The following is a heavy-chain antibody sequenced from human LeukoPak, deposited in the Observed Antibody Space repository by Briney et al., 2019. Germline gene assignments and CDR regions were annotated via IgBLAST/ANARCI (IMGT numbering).Heavy chain of an antibody. V-gene: IGHV1-69*13. D-gene: IGHD5-18*01. J-gene: IGHJ4*02. CDR3: ARDGYSYGYIHFDY. Sequence: ASVTVSCTASGGTFSSYAISWVRQAPGQGLEWMGGIIPIFGTANYAQKFQGRVTITADESTSTAYMELGSLRSEDTAVYYCARDGYSYGYIHFDYWGQGTLVTVSS. CDR1: GGTFSSYA. CDR2: IIPIFGTA.